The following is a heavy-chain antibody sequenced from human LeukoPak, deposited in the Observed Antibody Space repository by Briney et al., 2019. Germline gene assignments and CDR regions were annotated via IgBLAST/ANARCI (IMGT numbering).Heavy chain of an antibody. CDR1: GYSFTSYW. Sequence: GESLKISCKGSGYSFTSYWIGWVRQMPGKGLEWMGIIYPGDSDTRYSPSFQGQVTISADKSISTTYLQWSSLKASDTAMYYCARWGAAAGNWFDPWGQGTLVTVSS. J-gene: IGHJ5*02. V-gene: IGHV5-51*01. D-gene: IGHD6-13*01. CDR3: ARWGAAAGNWFDP. CDR2: IYPGDSDT.